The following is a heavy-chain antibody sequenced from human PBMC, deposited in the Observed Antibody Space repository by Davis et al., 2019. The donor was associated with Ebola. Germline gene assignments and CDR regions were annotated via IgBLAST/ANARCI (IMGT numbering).Heavy chain of an antibody. V-gene: IGHV4-59*01. Sequence: PSETLSLTCTVSGDSITEDYWSWIRQPPGQGLEWIGFVYYTGRTNYNPSLKSRASIAIDKSKTQFSLNLHSVTAADTAVYYCARETEFYYSSGYWRSFQYWGQGILVTVSS. CDR3: ARETEFYYSSGYWRSFQY. J-gene: IGHJ4*02. CDR1: GDSITEDY. CDR2: VYYTGRT. D-gene: IGHD3-22*01.